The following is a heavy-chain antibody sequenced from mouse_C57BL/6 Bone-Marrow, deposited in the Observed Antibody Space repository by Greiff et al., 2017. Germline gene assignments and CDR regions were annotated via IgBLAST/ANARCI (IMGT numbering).Heavy chain of an antibody. Sequence: QVHVKQSGPELVKPGASVKISCKASGYTFTDYYINWVKQRPGQGLEWIGWIFPGSGSTYYNEKFKGKATLTVDKSSSTAYMLLSSLTSEDSAVYFCAREGYYYGSSYDFDYWGQGTTLTVSS. CDR2: IFPGSGST. CDR1: GYTFTDYY. V-gene: IGHV1-75*01. J-gene: IGHJ2*01. CDR3: AREGYYYGSSYDFDY. D-gene: IGHD1-1*01.